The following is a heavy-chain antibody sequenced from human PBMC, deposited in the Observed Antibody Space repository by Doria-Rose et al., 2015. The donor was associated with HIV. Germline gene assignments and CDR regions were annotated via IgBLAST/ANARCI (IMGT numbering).Heavy chain of an antibody. V-gene: IGHV2-26*01. Sequence: QVTLKESGPVLVKPTETLTLTCTVSGVSLSSPGMGVSWIRQPPGKALEWLANIFSDDERSYKTSLKSRLTISRCTPNSQVVLTMTDMDPVDTATYYCARIKSSRWYHKYYFDFWGQGTLVIVSA. CDR1: GVSLSSPGMG. J-gene: IGHJ4*02. D-gene: IGHD6-13*01. CDR3: ARIKSSRWYHKYYFDF. CDR2: IFSDDER.